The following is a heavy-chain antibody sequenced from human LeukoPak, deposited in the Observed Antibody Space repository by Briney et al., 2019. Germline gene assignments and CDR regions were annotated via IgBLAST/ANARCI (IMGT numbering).Heavy chain of an antibody. J-gene: IGHJ3*02. Sequence: PSETLSLTCTVSGVSISSYYWSWVRQPAGKGLEWIGRIYTSGSTNYNPSLKSRVTMSVDTSKNQFSLKLSSVTAADTAVYYCARSAPLGYFIGDDAFDIWGQGTMVTVSS. V-gene: IGHV4-4*07. CDR2: IYTSGST. CDR3: ARSAPLGYFIGDDAFDI. D-gene: IGHD3-22*01. CDR1: GVSISSYY.